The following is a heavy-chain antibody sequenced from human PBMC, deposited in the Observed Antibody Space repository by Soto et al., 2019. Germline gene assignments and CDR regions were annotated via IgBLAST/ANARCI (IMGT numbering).Heavy chain of an antibody. CDR2: IYPGDSDI. J-gene: IGHJ4*02. Sequence: PGESLKISCKGSGYSFTNYWIGWVRQMPGKGLEWMGIIYPGDSDIKYSPSVQGQVTISADKSISTAYLQWRSLKASDTAMYYCARPPANFKGKNDFDYWGQGTLVPVSS. V-gene: IGHV5-51*01. D-gene: IGHD2-2*01. CDR3: ARPPANFKGKNDFDY. CDR1: GYSFTNYW.